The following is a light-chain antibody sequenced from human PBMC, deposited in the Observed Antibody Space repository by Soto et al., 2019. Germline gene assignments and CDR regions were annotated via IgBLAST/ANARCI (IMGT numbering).Light chain of an antibody. CDR1: SSDVGSYNL. CDR3: CSYAGITTYYV. Sequence: QSALTQPRSVSGSPGQSVTISCTGTSSDVGSYNLVSWYQQHPGEAPKLMIYGGTKRPSGVSNRFSGSKSGNTASLTISGLQAEDEADYYCCSYAGITTYYVFGTGTKLTVL. V-gene: IGLV2-23*01. J-gene: IGLJ1*01. CDR2: GGT.